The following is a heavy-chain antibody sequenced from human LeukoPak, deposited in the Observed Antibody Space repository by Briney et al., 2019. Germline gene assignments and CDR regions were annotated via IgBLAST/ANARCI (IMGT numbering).Heavy chain of an antibody. CDR2: TVYSVYA. J-gene: IGHJ5*02. V-gene: IGHV4-39*01. D-gene: IGHD6-19*01. CDR3: ARQVTSSGWQHWFDP. CDR1: GGTFSSDVSY. Sequence: PARTLRLTCTVSGGTFSSDVSYWGWIRQSPEKGLQWIASTVYSVYAYDDPSLKSRATTSVNSSKKHFFLKVTFRTAADTAVYYCARQVTSSGWQHWFDPCGQGTLVIVS.